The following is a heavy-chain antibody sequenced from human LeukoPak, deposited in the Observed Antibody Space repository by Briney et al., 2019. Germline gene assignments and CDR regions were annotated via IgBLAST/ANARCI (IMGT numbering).Heavy chain of an antibody. CDR3: AKDLSGYYFLSGFDY. CDR1: GFTFNSYG. D-gene: IGHD3-22*01. V-gene: IGHV3-30*02. CDR2: IRYDVSNK. Sequence: PGGSLRLSCAASGFTFNSYGMHWVRQAPGRGLEWVAFIRYDVSNKYYADSVKGRFTISRDNFKNTLYLQMNSLRAEDTAVYYCAKDLSGYYFLSGFDYWGQGTLVTVSS. J-gene: IGHJ4*02.